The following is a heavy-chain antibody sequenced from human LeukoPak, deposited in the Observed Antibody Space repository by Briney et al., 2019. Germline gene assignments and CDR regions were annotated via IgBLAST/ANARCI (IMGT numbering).Heavy chain of an antibody. J-gene: IGHJ4*02. CDR1: GFTFSSYA. CDR3: AKDQLRYYYDSSGYFDY. CDR2: ISGSGGST. D-gene: IGHD3-22*01. V-gene: IGHV3-23*01. Sequence: AGGSLRLSCAASGFTFSSYAMSWVRQAPGKGLEWVSAISGSGGSTYYADSVKGRFTISRDNSKNTLYLQMNSLRAEDTAVYYCAKDQLRYYYDSSGYFDYWGQGTLVTVSS.